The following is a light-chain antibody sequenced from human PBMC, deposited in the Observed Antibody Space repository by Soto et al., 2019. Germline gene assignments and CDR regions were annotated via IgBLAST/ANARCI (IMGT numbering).Light chain of an antibody. J-gene: IGLJ2*01. V-gene: IGLV7-46*01. CDR2: DTS. CDR1: TGAVTSGHY. Sequence: QAVVTQEPSLTVSPGGTVTLTCGSSTGAVTSGHYPYWFQQKPGQAPRTLIYDTSNKPSWTPARFSGSLLGGKAALTLSGAQPEDEAEYYCLLSYSGPVFGGGTKLTVL. CDR3: LLSYSGPV.